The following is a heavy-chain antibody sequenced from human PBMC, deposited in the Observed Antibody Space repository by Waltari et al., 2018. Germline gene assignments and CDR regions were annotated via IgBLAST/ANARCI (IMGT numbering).Heavy chain of an antibody. CDR3: ARVGYCSGGSCYSGNY. J-gene: IGHJ4*02. V-gene: IGHV4-34*01. CDR1: GGSFSGYY. Sequence: QVQLQQWGAGLLKPSETLSLTCAVYGGSFSGYYWSWIRQPPGKGLGWIGEINHSGSTNYNPSLKSRFTISVDTSKNQFSLKLSSVTAADTAVYYCARVGYCSGGSCYSGNYWGQGTLVTVSS. D-gene: IGHD2-15*01. CDR2: INHSGST.